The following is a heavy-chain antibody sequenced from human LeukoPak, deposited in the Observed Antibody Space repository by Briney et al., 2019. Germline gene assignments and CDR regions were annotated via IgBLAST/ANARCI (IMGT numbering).Heavy chain of an antibody. V-gene: IGHV1-69*01. Sequence: ASLKGSCKASGGTFSSDAISWVRQAPGQGLEWMGGIIPIFGTAHYAQKFQGRVTITADESTSTAYMELSSLRSEDTAVYYCARDSYDQVATITWGWYFDYWGQGTLVTVSS. J-gene: IGHJ4*02. CDR3: ARDSYDQVATITWGWYFDY. CDR2: IIPIFGTA. D-gene: IGHD5-12*01. CDR1: GGTFSSDA.